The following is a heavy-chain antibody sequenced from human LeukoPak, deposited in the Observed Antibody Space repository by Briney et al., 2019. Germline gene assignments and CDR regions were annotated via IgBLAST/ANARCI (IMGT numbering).Heavy chain of an antibody. V-gene: IGHV4-39*01. Sequence: SETLSLTCTVSGGSISSSSYYWGWIRQPPGKGLEWIGSIYYSGSTYYNPSLKSRVTISVDTSKNQFSLKLSSVTAADTAVYYCARLVIQLVYPDYWGQGTLVTVSS. J-gene: IGHJ4*02. CDR2: IYYSGST. CDR3: ARLVIQLVYPDY. CDR1: GGSISSSSYY. D-gene: IGHD2-2*02.